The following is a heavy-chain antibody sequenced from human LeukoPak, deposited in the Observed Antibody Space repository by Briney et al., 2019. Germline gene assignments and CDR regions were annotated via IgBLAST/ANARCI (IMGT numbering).Heavy chain of an antibody. CDR1: GGSLSSISYD. D-gene: IGHD4-17*01. Sequence: SQTLSLTCTVSGGSLSSISYDWGWLRQPPGTGREWVGSIYYSGSTYYNPSLKTPFTISVDTSKTQLSLKPGSVTAADTAVYYCARDSTVTQHYYYYYYMDVWGKGTTVTVSS. CDR3: ARDSTVTQHYYYYYYMDV. CDR2: IYYSGST. J-gene: IGHJ6*03. V-gene: IGHV4-39*07.